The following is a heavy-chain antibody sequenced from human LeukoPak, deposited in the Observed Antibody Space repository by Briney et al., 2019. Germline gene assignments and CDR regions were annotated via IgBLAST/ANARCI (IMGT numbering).Heavy chain of an antibody. Sequence: GGSLRLSCAASGFTFSSYAMRWVRQAPGRGLEWVSAISGSGGSTYYADSVKGRFTISRDNSKNTLYLQMNSLRAEDTAVYYCAKTPRSGWYQGVAFDIWGQGTMVTVSS. V-gene: IGHV3-23*01. CDR3: AKTPRSGWYQGVAFDI. CDR2: ISGSGGST. CDR1: GFTFSSYA. D-gene: IGHD6-19*01. J-gene: IGHJ3*02.